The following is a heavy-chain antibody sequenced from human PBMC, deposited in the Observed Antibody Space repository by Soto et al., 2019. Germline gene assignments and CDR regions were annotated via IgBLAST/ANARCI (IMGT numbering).Heavy chain of an antibody. CDR3: ARDSPSNYYYGMDV. V-gene: IGHV3-11*06. D-gene: IGHD6-6*01. CDR1: GFTFSDYY. CDR2: ISSSSSYT. J-gene: IGHJ6*02. Sequence: QVQLVESGGGLVKPGGSLRLSCAASGFTFSDYYMSWIRQAPGKGLEWVSYISSSSSYTNYADSVKGRFTISRDNAKNSLYLQMNSLRAEDTAVYYCARDSPSNYYYGMDVWGQGTTVTVSS.